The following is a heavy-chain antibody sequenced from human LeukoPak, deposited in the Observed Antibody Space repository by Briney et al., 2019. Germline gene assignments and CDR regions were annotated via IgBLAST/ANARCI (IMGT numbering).Heavy chain of an antibody. D-gene: IGHD2-15*01. CDR2: ISGSGGST. Sequence: GGSLRLSCAASGFTFSSYSMSWVRQAPGKGLEWVSAISGSGGSTYYADSVEGRFTISRDNSKNTLYLQMNSLRAEDMAVYYCAKDGYCSGGSCYPYPLDYWGQGTLVTVSS. CDR3: AKDGYCSGGSCYPYPLDY. V-gene: IGHV3-23*01. CDR1: GFTFSSYS. J-gene: IGHJ4*02.